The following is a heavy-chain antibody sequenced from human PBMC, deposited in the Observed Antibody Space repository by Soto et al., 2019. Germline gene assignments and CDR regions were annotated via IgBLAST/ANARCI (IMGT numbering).Heavy chain of an antibody. J-gene: IGHJ6*02. CDR1: GDSISTYN. D-gene: IGHD3-10*01. CDR3: VRQGIGVLQGLVDV. V-gene: IGHV4-59*08. Sequence: QVQLQESGPGLVKPSETLSLTCTVSGDSISTYNLAWIRQPPGKGLEWIGYFRSGGGTSYNPSLEGRVAISADTSMKQFSLRLSSVTAADTAVYYCVRQGIGVLQGLVDVWGQGTTVTVSS. CDR2: FRSGGGT.